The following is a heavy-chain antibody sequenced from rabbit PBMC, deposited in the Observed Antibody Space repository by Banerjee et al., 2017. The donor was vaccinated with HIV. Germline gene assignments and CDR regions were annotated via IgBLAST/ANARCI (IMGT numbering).Heavy chain of an antibody. D-gene: IGHD5-1*01. V-gene: IGHV1S47*01. CDR2: IDPVFGIT. CDR3: ARDLVGVIGWNFYL. Sequence: QEQLVESGGGLVQPGGSLKLSCSASGFDFSNYGMSWVRQTPGKGLEWIGYIDPVFGITYYANWVNGRFSISRENAQNTVSLQMTSLTAADTATYFCARDLVGVIGWNFYLWGPGTLVTVS. J-gene: IGHJ4*01. CDR1: GFDFSNYG.